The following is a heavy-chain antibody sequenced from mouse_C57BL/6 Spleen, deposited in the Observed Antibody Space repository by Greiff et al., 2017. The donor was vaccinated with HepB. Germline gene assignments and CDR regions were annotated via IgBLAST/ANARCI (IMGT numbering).Heavy chain of an antibody. V-gene: IGHV5-6*02. CDR2: ISSGGSYT. Sequence: EVMLVESGGDLVKPGGSLKLSCAASGFTFSSYGMSWVRQTPDKRLEWVATISSGGSYTYYPDSVKGRFTISRDNAKNTLYLQMSSLKSEDTAMYYCARRNFGNPAWFAYWGQGTLVTVSA. J-gene: IGHJ3*01. CDR1: GFTFSSYG. CDR3: ARRNFGNPAWFAY. D-gene: IGHD2-1*01.